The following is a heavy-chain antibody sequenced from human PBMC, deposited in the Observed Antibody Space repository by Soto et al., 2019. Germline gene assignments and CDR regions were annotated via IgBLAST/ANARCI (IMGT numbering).Heavy chain of an antibody. D-gene: IGHD1-1*01. V-gene: IGHV1-69*13. J-gene: IGHJ4*02. CDR2: IIPIFGTA. CDR1: GGTFSSYA. CDR3: ARHTAGTSGEQYFNY. Sequence: SVKVSCKASGGTFSSYAISWVRQAPGQGLEWMGGIIPIFGTANYAQKFQGRVTITADESTSTAYMELRSLRSEDTAVYYCARHTAGTSGEQYFNYWRQGTRVIVAS.